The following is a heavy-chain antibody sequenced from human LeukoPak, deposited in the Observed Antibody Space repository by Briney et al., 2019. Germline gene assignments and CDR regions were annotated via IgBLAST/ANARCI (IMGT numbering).Heavy chain of an antibody. V-gene: IGHV3-49*04. CDR3: ARWDSAVTGYY. D-gene: IGHD3-9*01. J-gene: IGHJ4*02. CDR1: GFTFGDYA. CDR2: IRSKTYGGAP. Sequence: GGSLRLSCTASGFTFGDYALSWVRQAPGKGLQWVSFIRSKTYGGAPEYAASVKGRFTISRDDSKNSLYLQMNSLKTEDTAVYYCARWDSAVTGYYWGQGTLVTVSS.